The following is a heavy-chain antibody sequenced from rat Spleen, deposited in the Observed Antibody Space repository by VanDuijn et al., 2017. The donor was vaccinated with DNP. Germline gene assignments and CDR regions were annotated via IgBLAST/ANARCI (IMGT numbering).Heavy chain of an antibody. D-gene: IGHD1-12*02. CDR1: GYSITSNY. CDR3: ATVHYYDGTRFAY. J-gene: IGHJ3*01. V-gene: IGHV3-1*01. CDR2: ISYSGTT. Sequence: EVQLQESGPGLVKPSQSLSLTCSVTGYSITSNYWGWIRKFPGNKMEWMAYISYSGTTGYNPSLKSRISITRDTSKNQFFLQVNSVTTEDTATYYCATVHYYDGTRFAYWGQGTLVTVSS.